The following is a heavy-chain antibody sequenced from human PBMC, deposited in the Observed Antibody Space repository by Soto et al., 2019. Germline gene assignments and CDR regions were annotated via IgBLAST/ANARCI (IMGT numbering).Heavy chain of an antibody. Sequence: ASVKVSCKAAGYTFTRYTMNWVRQAPGQRLEWMGWINPDNGNTKSSQKFQDRVIITRDTSASTAYMDLSSLRSEDTAVYYCARGIATGQLDPWGQGTLVTVSS. CDR3: ARGIATGQLDP. J-gene: IGHJ5*02. CDR2: INPDNGNT. V-gene: IGHV1-3*01. D-gene: IGHD2-15*01. CDR1: GYTFTRYT.